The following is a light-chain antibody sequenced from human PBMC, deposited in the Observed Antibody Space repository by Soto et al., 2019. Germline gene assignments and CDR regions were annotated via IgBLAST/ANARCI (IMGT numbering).Light chain of an antibody. J-gene: IGKJ5*01. CDR1: QGISSY. CDR2: AAS. CDR3: QQLYSYL. V-gene: IGKV1-9*01. Sequence: DIQLTQSPSFLSASVGDRVTITCRASQGISSYLAWYQQKPGKAPKLLIYAASTLQSGVPSRFSGSGSGTAFTLTIRSPEPEDSASYHRQQLYSYLFGQGTRLEIK.